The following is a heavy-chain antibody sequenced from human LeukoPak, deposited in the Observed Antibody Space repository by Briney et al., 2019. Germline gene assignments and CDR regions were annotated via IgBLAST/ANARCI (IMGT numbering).Heavy chain of an antibody. CDR1: GFPFSDDY. CDR2: ISGSGGKS. V-gene: IGHV3-11*01. J-gene: IGHJ6*02. CDR3: ARGFDCSTTSCSCMDV. Sequence: PGGSLRLSCVASGFPFSDDYMSWIRQAPGKGLDWVSYISGSGGKSYYADSVKGRFTISSDNTKSSLYLQMNSLRPEDTAVYYCARGFDCSTTSCSCMDVWRQGTTLTVSS. D-gene: IGHD2-2*01.